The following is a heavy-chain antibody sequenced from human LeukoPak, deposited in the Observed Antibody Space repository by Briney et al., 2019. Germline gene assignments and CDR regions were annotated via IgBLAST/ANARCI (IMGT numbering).Heavy chain of an antibody. CDR3: ARGRRDSANYYGSGRYMDV. D-gene: IGHD3-10*01. CDR1: GGSFSGYY. J-gene: IGHJ6*03. Sequence: SETLSLTCAVYGGSFSGYYWSWIRQPPGKGLEWIGEINRSGSTNYNPSLKSRVTISVDTSKNQFSLKLSSVTAADTAVYYCARGRRDSANYYGSGRYMDVWGKGTTVTVSS. V-gene: IGHV4-34*01. CDR2: INRSGST.